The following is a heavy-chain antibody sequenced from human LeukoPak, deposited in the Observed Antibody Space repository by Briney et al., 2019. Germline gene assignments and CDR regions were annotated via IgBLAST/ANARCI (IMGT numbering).Heavy chain of an antibody. D-gene: IGHD1-26*01. CDR3: ARDQVGATYAFDI. V-gene: IGHV4-30-2*01. CDR2: IYHSGST. Sequence: SETLSLTCAVSGGSISSGGYSWRWIRQPPGKGLEWIGYIYHSGSTYYNPSLKSRVTISVDRSKNQFSLKLSSVTAADTAVYYCARDQVGATYAFDIWGQGTMVTVSS. CDR1: GGSISSGGYS. J-gene: IGHJ3*02.